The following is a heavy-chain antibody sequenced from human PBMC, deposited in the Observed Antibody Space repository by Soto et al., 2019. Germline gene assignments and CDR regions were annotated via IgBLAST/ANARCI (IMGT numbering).Heavy chain of an antibody. D-gene: IGHD2-15*01. V-gene: IGHV5-51*01. Sequence: ESLKISCKGSGYSFTSYWIGWVRQMPGKGLEWMGIIYPGDSDTRYSPSFQGQVTISADKSISTAYLQWSSLKASDTAMYYCARREYCSGGSCYSRSYAFDIWGQGTMVTVS. J-gene: IGHJ3*02. CDR1: GYSFTSYW. CDR2: IYPGDSDT. CDR3: ARREYCSGGSCYSRSYAFDI.